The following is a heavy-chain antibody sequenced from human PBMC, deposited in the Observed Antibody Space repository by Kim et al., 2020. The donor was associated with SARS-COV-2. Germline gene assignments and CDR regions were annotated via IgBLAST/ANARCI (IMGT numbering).Heavy chain of an antibody. CDR3: ASRCNWNHFDY. CDR1: GFTFSSSV. D-gene: IGHD1-20*01. V-gene: IGHV3-23*01. J-gene: IGHJ4*01. CDR2: ISGSGDDT. Sequence: GGSLRLSCAASGFTFSSSVMSWVRQAPGKGLEWVSTISGSGDDTYYAGSVKGRFTISRDNSKNTLYLQMNGLRAEDTAVYYCASRCNWNHFDYCCRVTL.